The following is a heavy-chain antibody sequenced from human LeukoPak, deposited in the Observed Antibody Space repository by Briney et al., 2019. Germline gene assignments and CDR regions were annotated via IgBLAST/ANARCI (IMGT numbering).Heavy chain of an antibody. CDR3: ACSGSGHRKVVGFDP. J-gene: IGHJ5*02. Sequence: SETLSLTCAVSGGSISSGGYSWSWIRQPPGKGLEWIGYIYHSGSTYYNPSLKSRVTISVDRSKNQFSLKLSSVTAADTAVYYCACSGSGHRKVVGFDPWGQGTLVTVSS. CDR1: GGSISSGGYS. CDR2: IYHSGST. D-gene: IGHD3-10*01. V-gene: IGHV4-30-2*01.